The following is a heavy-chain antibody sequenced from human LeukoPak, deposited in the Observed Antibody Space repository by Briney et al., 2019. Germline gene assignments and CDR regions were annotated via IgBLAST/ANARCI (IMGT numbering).Heavy chain of an antibody. CDR1: GFAFSNAW. V-gene: IGHV3-15*01. Sequence: GGSLRLSCAASGFAFSNAWMNWVRQAPGKGLEWVGRIKSKTDGGTTDYAAPGKGRFTISGDDSKNTVYLQMNSLKTEDTAVYFCTIDPVVPAAMESVFWGQGTLVTVSS. D-gene: IGHD2-2*01. J-gene: IGHJ4*02. CDR3: TIDPVVPAAMESVF. CDR2: IKSKTDGGTT.